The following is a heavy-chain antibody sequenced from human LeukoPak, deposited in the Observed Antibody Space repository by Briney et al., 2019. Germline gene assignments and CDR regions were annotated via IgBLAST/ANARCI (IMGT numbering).Heavy chain of an antibody. CDR3: ARDEYSSGWYPNLIDY. CDR2: INPNSGGT. CDR1: GYTFTGYY. Sequence: AASVKVSCKASGYTFTGYYMHWVRQAPGQGLEWMGWINPNSGGTNYAQKFQGRVTMTRDTSISTAYMELSRLRSDDTAVYYCARDEYSSGWYPNLIDYWGQGTLVTVSS. J-gene: IGHJ4*02. D-gene: IGHD6-19*01. V-gene: IGHV1-2*02.